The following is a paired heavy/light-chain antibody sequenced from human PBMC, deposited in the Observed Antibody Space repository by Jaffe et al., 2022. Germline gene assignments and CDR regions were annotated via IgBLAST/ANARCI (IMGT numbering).Light chain of an antibody. V-gene: IGKV1-33*01. CDR2: DAS. CDR3: QQYQSLIT. CDR1: QDIGKD. Sequence: DIQMTQSPSSLSASLGDRVTITCQASQDIGKDLTWFQQKPGKAPKLLIYDASNLEAGVSSRFSGSGSGKHFTFSISSLQPEDIATYYCQQYQSLITFGQGTRLEIK. J-gene: IGKJ5*01.
Heavy chain of an antibody. CDR1: GFTFSNYA. V-gene: IGHV3-23*01. Sequence: EVQLLQSGGGLVQPGGSLRLSCEASGFTFSNYAMSWVRQAPGKGLEWVSATAYIVSRDVDTYHAPSVKGRFTMSRDNSKNTVYLQMNSLRTDDTAVYYCAKAPARSCVGARCYYFDYWGQGTLVTVSS. D-gene: IGHD2-15*01. J-gene: IGHJ4*02. CDR2: IVSRDVDT. CDR3: AKAPARSCVGARCYYFDY.